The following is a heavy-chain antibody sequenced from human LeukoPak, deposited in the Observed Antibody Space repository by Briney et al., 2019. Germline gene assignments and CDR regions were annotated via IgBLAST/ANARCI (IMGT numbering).Heavy chain of an antibody. CDR1: GFTFDDYG. CDR2: INWNGGST. Sequence: GSLRLSCAASGFTFDDYGMNWVRQAPGKVLEWVSGINWNGGSTDYADSVKGRFTISRDSAKNSLYLQMNSLRAEDTALYYCARDKWEPRYAFDIWGQGTMVTVSS. D-gene: IGHD1-26*01. CDR3: ARDKWEPRYAFDI. V-gene: IGHV3-20*04. J-gene: IGHJ3*02.